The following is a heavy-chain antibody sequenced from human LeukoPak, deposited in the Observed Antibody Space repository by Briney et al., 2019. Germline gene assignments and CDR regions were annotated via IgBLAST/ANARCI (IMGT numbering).Heavy chain of an antibody. Sequence: ASVKVSCKASGYTFTSYDINWVRQATGQGLEWMGWMNPNSGNTGYAQKFQGRVTMTRNTSISTAYMELSSLRSEDTAVYYCARGLGLSRSSSWYMDVWGKGTTVTISS. V-gene: IGHV1-8*01. CDR2: MNPNSGNT. D-gene: IGHD6-13*01. J-gene: IGHJ6*03. CDR1: GYTFTSYD. CDR3: ARGLGLSRSSSWYMDV.